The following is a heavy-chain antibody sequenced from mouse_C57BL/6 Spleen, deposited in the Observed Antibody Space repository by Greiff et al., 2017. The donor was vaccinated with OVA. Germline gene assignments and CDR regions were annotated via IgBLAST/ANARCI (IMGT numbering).Heavy chain of an antibody. D-gene: IGHD3-2*02. J-gene: IGHJ3*01. V-gene: IGHV1-64*01. CDR2: IHPNSGST. Sequence: VKLQQPGAELVKPGASVKLSCKASGYTFTSYWMHWVKQRPGQGLEWIGMIHPNSGSTNYNEKFKSKATLTVDKSSSTAYMQLSSLTSEDSAVYYCAREGRQLRPWFAYWGQGTLVTVSA. CDR3: AREGRQLRPWFAY. CDR1: GYTFTSYW.